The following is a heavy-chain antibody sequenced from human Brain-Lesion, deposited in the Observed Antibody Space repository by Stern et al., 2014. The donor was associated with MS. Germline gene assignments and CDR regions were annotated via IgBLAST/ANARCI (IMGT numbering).Heavy chain of an antibody. CDR1: GFTFGSCA. Sequence: VQLEESGGGVVKPGRPLRLSCVASGFTFGSCAMPWVRQAPGQGLEWVAGVSYDGSNKYYADSVKGRFTISRDNSQNTLYMQMSSLRPEDTAVYYCAKDRQYLTYFFDHWGQGSLVTVSS. D-gene: IGHD2/OR15-2a*01. V-gene: IGHV3-30*18. CDR2: VSYDGSNK. CDR3: AKDRQYLTYFFDH. J-gene: IGHJ5*02.